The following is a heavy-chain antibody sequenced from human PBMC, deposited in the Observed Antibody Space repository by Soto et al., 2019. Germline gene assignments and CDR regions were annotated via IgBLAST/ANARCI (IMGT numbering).Heavy chain of an antibody. J-gene: IGHJ4*02. Sequence: ASVKLSCKASGYTFTSYGISWVRQAPEQGLEWMGWISAYNGNTNYAQKLQGRVTMTTDTSTSTAYMELRSLRSDDTAVYYCARGYCSGGSCYSVPRPLDYWGQGTLVTVSS. CDR2: ISAYNGNT. D-gene: IGHD2-15*01. CDR3: ARGYCSGGSCYSVPRPLDY. V-gene: IGHV1-18*01. CDR1: GYTFTSYG.